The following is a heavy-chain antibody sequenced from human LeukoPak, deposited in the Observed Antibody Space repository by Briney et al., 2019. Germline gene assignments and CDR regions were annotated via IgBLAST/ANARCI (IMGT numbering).Heavy chain of an antibody. CDR1: GYTFTSYG. D-gene: IGHD6-19*01. CDR3: ARRDLGSGWYLYAFDI. CDR2: ISAYNGNT. J-gene: IGHJ3*02. Sequence: GASVKVSCKASGYTFTSYGISWVRQAPGQGLEWMGWISAYNGNTNYAQKLQGRVTMTTDTSTSTAYMELRSLRSDDTAVYYCARRDLGSGWYLYAFDIWGQGTMVTVSS. V-gene: IGHV1-18*01.